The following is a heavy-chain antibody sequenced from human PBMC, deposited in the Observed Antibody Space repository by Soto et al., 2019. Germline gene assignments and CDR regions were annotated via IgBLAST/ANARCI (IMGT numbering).Heavy chain of an antibody. CDR3: ARALYYYDNSGLAY. CDR1: GYTFTSYG. CDR2: INIYSGDA. D-gene: IGHD3-22*01. V-gene: IGHV1-18*01. J-gene: IGHJ4*02. Sequence: QVRLEQSGPEVKKTGASVKVSCKASGYTFTSYGISWVRQAPGQGLEWMGWINIYSGDANYAQRFEDRGTMTTDTSTNTVYMEMRSLRSDDTAVYYCARALYYYDNSGLAYWGQGTLVTVSS.